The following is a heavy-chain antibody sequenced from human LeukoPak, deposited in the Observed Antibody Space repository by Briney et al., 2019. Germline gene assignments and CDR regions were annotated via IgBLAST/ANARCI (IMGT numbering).Heavy chain of an antibody. D-gene: IGHD3-10*01. J-gene: IGHJ4*02. Sequence: PSETLSLTCTVSGGSMSSYYWSWIRQPPGKGLEWTGYVSYSGSTKYNSSLKSRVTISVDTSKNQFSLKLSSVTAADTAVYYCARNVGGLRGFDYWGQGNLVTVSS. CDR1: GGSMSSYY. CDR3: ARNVGGLRGFDY. V-gene: IGHV4-59*01. CDR2: VSYSGST.